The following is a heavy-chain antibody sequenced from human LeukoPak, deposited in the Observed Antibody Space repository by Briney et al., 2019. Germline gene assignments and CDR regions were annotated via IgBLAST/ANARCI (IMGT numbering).Heavy chain of an antibody. D-gene: IGHD6-19*01. Sequence: GGSLRLSCAASGFTFSSYAMSWVRQAPGKGLEWVSAISGSGGSTYYADSVKGRFTISGDNSKNTLYLQMNSLRAEDTAVYYCAKDATLYSSGLGFQHWGQGTLVTVSS. CDR3: AKDATLYSSGLGFQH. CDR1: GFTFSSYA. J-gene: IGHJ1*01. CDR2: ISGSGGST. V-gene: IGHV3-23*01.